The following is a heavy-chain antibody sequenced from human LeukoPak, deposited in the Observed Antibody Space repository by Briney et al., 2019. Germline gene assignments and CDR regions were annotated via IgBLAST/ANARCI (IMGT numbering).Heavy chain of an antibody. CDR1: GFTFSSYS. CDR3: AKDSSTTWFGGDSK. V-gene: IGHV3-48*04. D-gene: IGHD3-10*01. CDR2: ISSSSGTM. J-gene: IGHJ4*02. Sequence: PGGSLRLSCAASGFTFSSYSMHWVRQAPGKGLEWVSYISSSSGTMYYADSVKGRFTISRDNAKNSLYLQMNSLRAEDTGVYFCAKDSSTTWFGGDSKWGQGTLVTVSS.